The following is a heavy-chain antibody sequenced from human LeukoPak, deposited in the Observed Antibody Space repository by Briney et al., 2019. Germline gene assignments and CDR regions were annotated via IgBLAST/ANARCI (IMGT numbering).Heavy chain of an antibody. CDR3: ARADSSGWVYYYYGMDV. J-gene: IGHJ6*02. CDR2: INHSGST. V-gene: IGHV4-34*01. CDR1: GGSFSGYY. Sequence: SETLSLTCAVYGGSFSGYYWSWIRQPPGKGLEWIGEINHSGSTNYNPSLKSRVTMSVDTSKNQFSLKLSSVTAADTAVYYCARADSSGWVYYYYGMDVWGQGTTVTVSS. D-gene: IGHD6-19*01.